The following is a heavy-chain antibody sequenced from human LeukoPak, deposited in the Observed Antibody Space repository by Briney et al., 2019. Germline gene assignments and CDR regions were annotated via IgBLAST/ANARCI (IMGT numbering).Heavy chain of an antibody. J-gene: IGHJ3*02. Sequence: GGSLRLPCAASGFTFSSYSMNWVRQAPGKGLEWVSSISSSSTYIYYADSLKGRFTISRDNAKNSLSLQMNSLRAEDTAVYYCARDTHCSSTSCYNAFDISSQGTMVTVSS. CDR2: ISSSSTYI. CDR3: ARDTHCSSTSCYNAFDI. V-gene: IGHV3-21*01. CDR1: GFTFSSYS. D-gene: IGHD2-2*02.